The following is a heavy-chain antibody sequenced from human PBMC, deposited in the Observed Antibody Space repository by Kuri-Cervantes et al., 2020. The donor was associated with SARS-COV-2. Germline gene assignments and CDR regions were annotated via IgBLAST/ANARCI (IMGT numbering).Heavy chain of an antibody. CDR2: IYYSGTT. Sequence: TVSGGSISSICSDWGWIRQPPGKGLEYIGNIYYSGTTYYNPSLKSRVTISVDKSKNQLSLKLSSVTAADTTVYYCARLRGSNYSDSLTGLFDYWGQGTTVTVSS. CDR3: ARLRGSNYSDSLTGLFDY. D-gene: IGHD3-9*01. V-gene: IGHV4-39*07. CDR1: GGSISSICSD. J-gene: IGHJ4*03.